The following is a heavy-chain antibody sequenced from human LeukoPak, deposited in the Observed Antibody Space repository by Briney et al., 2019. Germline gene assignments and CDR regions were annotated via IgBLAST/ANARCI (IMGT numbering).Heavy chain of an antibody. J-gene: IGHJ4*02. CDR1: GFTFSNYA. CDR2: ISGSGGNT. D-gene: IGHD3-10*01. V-gene: IGHV3-23*01. CDR3: AKWKYYGSPYFDY. Sequence: GGSLRLSCAASGFTFSNYAMSWVRQGPGKGVEWVSDISGSGGNTYSADSVKGRFTISRDNSKNTLYLQMISLRAEDTAVYYCAKWKYYGSPYFDYWGQGTLVTVSS.